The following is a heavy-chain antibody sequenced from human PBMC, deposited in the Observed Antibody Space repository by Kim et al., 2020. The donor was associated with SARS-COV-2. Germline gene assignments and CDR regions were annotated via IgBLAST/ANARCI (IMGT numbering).Heavy chain of an antibody. Sequence: GGSLRLSCAASGFTFSSYRMNWVRQAPGKGLEWVASISSSSRYIYYADSVKGRFTISRDNAKNSVYLQMNSLRDEDTAVYYCARESGYDWGGYYYYGMDAWGQGTPVTVSS. CDR3: ARESGYDWGGYYYYGMDA. D-gene: IGHD5-12*01. V-gene: IGHV3-21*01. CDR1: GFTFSSYR. CDR2: ISSSSRYI. J-gene: IGHJ6*02.